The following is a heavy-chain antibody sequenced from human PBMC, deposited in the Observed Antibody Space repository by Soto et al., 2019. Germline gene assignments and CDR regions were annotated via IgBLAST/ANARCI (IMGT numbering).Heavy chain of an antibody. CDR3: ARDRDSSSSLPLGV. CDR1: GFTFSSYA. D-gene: IGHD6-13*01. V-gene: IGHV3-30-3*01. Sequence: QVQLVESGGGVVQPGRSLRLSCAASGFTFSSYAMHWVRQAPGKGLEWVAVISYDGSNKYYADSVKGRFTISRDNSKNTLYLQMNSLRAEDTAVYYCARDRDSSSSLPLGVWGQGTTVTVSS. CDR2: ISYDGSNK. J-gene: IGHJ6*02.